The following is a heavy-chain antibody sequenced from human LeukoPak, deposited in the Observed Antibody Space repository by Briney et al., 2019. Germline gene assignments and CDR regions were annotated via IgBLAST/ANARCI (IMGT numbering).Heavy chain of an antibody. CDR3: AKGTRIAVAFDY. V-gene: IGHV3-23*01. Sequence: GGSLRLSCAASGFTFSSYAMSWVRQAPGKGLEWVSAISGSGGSTYYADSVKGRFTISGDNSKNTLYLQMNSLRAEDTAVYYCAKGTRIAVAFDYWGQGTLVTVSS. CDR2: ISGSGGST. CDR1: GFTFSSYA. D-gene: IGHD6-19*01. J-gene: IGHJ4*02.